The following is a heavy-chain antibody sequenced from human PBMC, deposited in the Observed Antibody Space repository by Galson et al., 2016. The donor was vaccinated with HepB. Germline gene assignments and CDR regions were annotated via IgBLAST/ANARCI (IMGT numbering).Heavy chain of an antibody. CDR3: TIQYSLLRCRQPECPDY. CDR2: ISSKVDGETT. D-gene: IGHD3-10*02. Sequence: SLRLSCAASGVTFANAWVGWVRQAPGKGLESVGRISSKVDGETTTYAAPVKSRFSISRDDSRNTLYLQMNSVKFEDTALYYCTIQYSLLRCRQPECPDYWGKGTLVTVSS. J-gene: IGHJ4*02. CDR1: GVTFANAW. V-gene: IGHV3-15*01.